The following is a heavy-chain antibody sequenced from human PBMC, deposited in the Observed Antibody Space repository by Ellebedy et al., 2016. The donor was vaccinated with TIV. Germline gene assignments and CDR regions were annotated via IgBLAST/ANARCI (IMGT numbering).Heavy chain of an antibody. CDR3: ARRGFLDV. Sequence: GESLKISCAGSGFTFGDYDLHWVRQAPGKGLEWVAVISFDGTMTYYADSVKGRFTISRDNSKHTLFVQMNSLRPGDTATYYCARRGFLDVWGKGTTVTVSS. V-gene: IGHV3-30*03. J-gene: IGHJ6*04. CDR1: GFTFGDYD. CDR2: ISFDGTMT. D-gene: IGHD3-10*01.